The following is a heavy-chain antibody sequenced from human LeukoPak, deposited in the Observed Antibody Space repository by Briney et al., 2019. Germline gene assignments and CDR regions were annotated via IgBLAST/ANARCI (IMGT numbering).Heavy chain of an antibody. CDR2: IYYSGST. D-gene: IGHD3-3*01. J-gene: IGHJ4*02. CDR1: GGSISSSSYY. Sequence: PSQTLSLTCTVSGGSISSSSYYWGWIRQPPGKGLEWIGSIYYSGSTYYNPSLKSRVTISVDTSKNQFSLKLSSVTAADTAVYYCARSWRTDFWGGLPYHFDSWGQGNLVTVSS. CDR3: ARSWRTDFWGGLPYHFDS. V-gene: IGHV4-39*07.